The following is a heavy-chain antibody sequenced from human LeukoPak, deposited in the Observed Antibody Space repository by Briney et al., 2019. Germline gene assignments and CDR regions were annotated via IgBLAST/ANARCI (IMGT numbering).Heavy chain of an antibody. Sequence: PGRSLRLSCAASGFTFDDYAMHWVRQAPGKGLEWVSGISWNSGSIGYADSVKGRFTISRDNAKNSLYLRMNSLRAEDTALYYCAKDTMGLGASPHAFDIWGQGTMVTVSS. CDR2: ISWNSGSI. J-gene: IGHJ3*02. D-gene: IGHD3-16*01. V-gene: IGHV3-9*01. CDR3: AKDTMGLGASPHAFDI. CDR1: GFTFDDYA.